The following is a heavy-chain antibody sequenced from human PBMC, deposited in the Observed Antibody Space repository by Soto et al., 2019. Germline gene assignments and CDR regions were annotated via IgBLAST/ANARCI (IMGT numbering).Heavy chain of an antibody. CDR1: GFTFSSYS. CDR3: ASYMGFGELSYGMDV. V-gene: IGHV3-48*04. J-gene: IGHJ6*02. CDR2: ISSSSSTI. Sequence: GGSLRLSCAASGFTFSSYSMNWVRQAPGKGLEWVSYISSSSSTIYYADSVKGRFTISRDNAKNSLYLQMNSLRAEDTAVYYCASYMGFGELSYGMDVWGQGTTVTVSS. D-gene: IGHD3-10*01.